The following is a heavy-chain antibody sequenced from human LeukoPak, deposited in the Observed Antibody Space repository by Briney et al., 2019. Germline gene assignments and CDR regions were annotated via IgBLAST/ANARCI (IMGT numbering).Heavy chain of an antibody. Sequence: GGSLRLSCAASGFTFDHYNMHWVRQAPGKGLEWVSLISWDGSFTYYADSVKGRFTISRDNSENSLYLQMNSLRTEDTALVYCAKGGSTAYNGFDSWGQGTLVTVSS. J-gene: IGHJ5*01. V-gene: IGHV3-43*01. CDR1: GFTFDHYN. CDR2: ISWDGSFT. CDR3: AKGGSTAYNGFDS. D-gene: IGHD2-21*02.